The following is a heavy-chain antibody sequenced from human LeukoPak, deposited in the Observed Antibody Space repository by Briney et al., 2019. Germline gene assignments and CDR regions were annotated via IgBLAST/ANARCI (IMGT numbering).Heavy chain of an antibody. CDR2: LSGNGYKT. V-gene: IGHV3-23*01. Sequence: PSETLSLTCTVSGGSISSGGYYWSWIRQHPGKGLEWVSALSGNGYKTYYADSVKGRFTVSRDNSRNTLYLQMNSLRAEDSALYYCARDLSYAFGAWGQGTMVTVSS. CDR3: ARDLSYAFGA. CDR1: GGSISSGGYY. J-gene: IGHJ3*01.